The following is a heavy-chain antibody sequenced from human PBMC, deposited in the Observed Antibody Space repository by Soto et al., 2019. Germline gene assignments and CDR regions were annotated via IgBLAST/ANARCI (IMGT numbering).Heavy chain of an antibody. D-gene: IGHD6-19*01. J-gene: IGHJ4*02. Sequence: GESLKISCQGSGYDFTKYWITWVRQVPGKGLEWMARIDPGDSYSDYSPSFRGHVTMSIDKSTSTAHLQWTSLRTSDTAIYYCARLDRPTVAGTCNNWGQGPQVTVSS. V-gene: IGHV5-10-1*01. CDR1: GYDFTKYW. CDR2: IDPGDSYS. CDR3: ARLDRPTVAGTCNN.